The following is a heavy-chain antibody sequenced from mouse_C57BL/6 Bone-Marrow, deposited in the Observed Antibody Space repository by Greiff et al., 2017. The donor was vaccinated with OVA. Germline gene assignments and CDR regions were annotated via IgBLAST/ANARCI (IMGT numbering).Heavy chain of an antibody. D-gene: IGHD2-1*01. CDR1: GYTFTSYG. CDR2: IYPRSGNT. CDR3: ARWEGNCRDY. J-gene: IGHJ2*01. Sequence: QVQLKESGAELARPGASVKLSCKASGYTFTSYGISWVKQRTGQGLEWIGEIYPRSGNTYYNEKFKGKATLTADKSSSTAYMELRSLTSEDSAVYFCARWEGNCRDYWGQGTTLTVSS. V-gene: IGHV1-81*01.